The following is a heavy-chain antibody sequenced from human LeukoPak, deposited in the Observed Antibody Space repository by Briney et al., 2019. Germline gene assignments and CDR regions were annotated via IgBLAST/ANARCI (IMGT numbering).Heavy chain of an antibody. V-gene: IGHV1-2*02. CDR2: INPNSGGT. CDR1: GYTFTGYC. Sequence: ASVKVSCKASGYTFTGYCMHWVRQAPGQGLEWMGWINPNSGGTNYAQKFQGRVTMTRDTSISTAYMELSRLRSDDTAVYYCARGKSTGGWYAKYFDYWGQGTLVTVSS. J-gene: IGHJ4*02. D-gene: IGHD6-19*01. CDR3: ARGKSTGGWYAKYFDY.